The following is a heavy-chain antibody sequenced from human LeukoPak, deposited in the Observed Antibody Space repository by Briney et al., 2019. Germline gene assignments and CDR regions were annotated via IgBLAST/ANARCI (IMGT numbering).Heavy chain of an antibody. CDR1: GFTFSNVW. V-gene: IGHV3-15*01. Sequence: GGSLRLSCAASGFTFSNVWMSWARQAPGKGLEWVGRIKSKTDGGTTDYAAPVKGRFTISRDDSKNTLYLQINSLETEDTAVYYCTTVANGGDFDYWGQGTLVTVSP. D-gene: IGHD3-16*01. CDR2: IKSKTDGGTT. CDR3: TTVANGGDFDY. J-gene: IGHJ4*02.